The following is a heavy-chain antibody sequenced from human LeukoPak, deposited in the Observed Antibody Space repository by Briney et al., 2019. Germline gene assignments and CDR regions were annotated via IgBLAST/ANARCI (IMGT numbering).Heavy chain of an antibody. CDR1: GFTFSSYS. J-gene: IGHJ4*02. D-gene: IGHD6-19*01. Sequence: PGGSLRLSCAASGFTFSSYSMNWVRQAPGKGLEWVSYISSSSNIMNYADSVKGRFTTSRDNAENSLYLQMNSLGAEDTAVYYCARGAQWPYWGQGTLVTVSS. CDR3: ARGAQWPY. V-gene: IGHV3-48*01. CDR2: ISSSSNIM.